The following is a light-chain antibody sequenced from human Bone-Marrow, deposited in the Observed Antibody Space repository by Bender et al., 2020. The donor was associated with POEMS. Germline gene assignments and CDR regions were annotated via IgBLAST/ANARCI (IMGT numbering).Light chain of an antibody. CDR1: SSDIGAYDY. V-gene: IGLV2-14*03. CDR2: DDH. CDR3: GTWDVSLTTGV. Sequence: QSALTQPASVSGSPGQSITISCTGTSSDIGAYDYVSWHQQHPGKAPKVIIYDDHKRPSVIPDRFSGSKSGTSATLAITGLQTADEADYYCGTWDVSLTTGVFGGGTKLTVL. J-gene: IGLJ3*02.